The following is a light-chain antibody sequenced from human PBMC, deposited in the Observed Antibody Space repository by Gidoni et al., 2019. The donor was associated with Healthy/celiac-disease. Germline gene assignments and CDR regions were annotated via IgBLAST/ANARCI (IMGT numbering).Light chain of an antibody. CDR3: PPYGSSSWP. CDR1: ESVSSSY. V-gene: IGKV3-20*01. Sequence: EIVLTQSPVTLSLSPGERATLSCRASESVSSSYLAWYQQKPGQSPRPLIYGASSRALDFTLTISRLEPDDFAVYFCPPYGSSSWPFGQGTQVEIK. J-gene: IGKJ1*01. CDR2: GAS.